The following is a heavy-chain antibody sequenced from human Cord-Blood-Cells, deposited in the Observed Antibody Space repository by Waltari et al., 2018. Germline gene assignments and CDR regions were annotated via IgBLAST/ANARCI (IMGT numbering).Heavy chain of an antibody. Sequence: QVQLQESGPGLVKPSQTLSLTCTVSGGSISSGSYYWSWIRQPAGKGLEWIGYIDTRGSTNYNPSLKSRVTISVDTSKNQFSLKLSSVTAADTAVYYCARAVVATIDYWGQGTLVTVSS. CDR2: IDTRGST. CDR1: GGSISSGSYY. CDR3: ARAVVATIDY. V-gene: IGHV4-61*09. J-gene: IGHJ4*02. D-gene: IGHD5-12*01.